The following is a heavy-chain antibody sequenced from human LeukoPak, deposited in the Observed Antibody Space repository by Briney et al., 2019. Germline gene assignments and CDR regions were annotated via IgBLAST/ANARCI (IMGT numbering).Heavy chain of an antibody. CDR1: GFTFSSYA. CDR2: ISYDGSNK. D-gene: IGHD5/OR15-5a*01. CDR3: ARKSTPGPSWYFDY. J-gene: IGHJ4*02. V-gene: IGHV3-30-3*01. Sequence: GGSLRLSCAASGFTFSSYAMHWVRQAPGKGLEWVAVISYDGSNKYYADSVKGRFTISRDNSKNTLYLQMNSLRAEDTAVYYCARKSTPGPSWYFDYWGQGTLVTVSS.